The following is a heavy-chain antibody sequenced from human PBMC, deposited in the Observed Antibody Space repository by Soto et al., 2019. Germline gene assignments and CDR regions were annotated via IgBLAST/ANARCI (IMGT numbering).Heavy chain of an antibody. J-gene: IGHJ3*02. CDR1: GYTFTGYY. CDR2: INPNSGGT. D-gene: IGHD6-19*01. CDR3: ARSPLRIAVAGDRKSDAFDI. Sequence: ASVKVSCKASGYTFTGYYMHWVRQAPGQGLEWMGWINPNSGGTNYAQKFQGWVTMTRDTSISTAYMELSRLRSDDTAVYYCARSPLRIAVAGDRKSDAFDIWG. V-gene: IGHV1-2*04.